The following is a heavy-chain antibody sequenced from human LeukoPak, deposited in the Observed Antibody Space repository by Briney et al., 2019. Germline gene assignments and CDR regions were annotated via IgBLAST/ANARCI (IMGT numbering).Heavy chain of an antibody. D-gene: IGHD2-15*01. CDR1: GSSISSSSFY. V-gene: IGHV4-39*07. CDR2: IYYSGST. J-gene: IGHJ4*02. Sequence: SETLSLACTVSGSSISSSSFYWGWIRQPPGKGLEWIGSIYYSGSTYYNPSLKSRVTTSVDTSKNQFSLKLSSVTAADTAVYYCARVRGPSFDYWGQGTLVTVSS. CDR3: ARVRGPSFDY.